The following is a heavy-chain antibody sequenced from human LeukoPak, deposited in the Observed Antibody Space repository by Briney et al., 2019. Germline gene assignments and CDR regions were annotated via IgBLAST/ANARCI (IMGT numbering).Heavy chain of an antibody. D-gene: IGHD6-13*01. CDR2: IRQDGDTK. CDR3: ARSLPYGTTWYGRSDF. Sequence: GGSLRLSCAASGFTFSSYWMSWVRQAPGKGLEWVANIRQDGDTKYYVDSVKGRFTISRGNAMNSLYLQMNSLRAEDTAIYYCARSLPYGTTWYGRSDFWGQGTLVTVSS. J-gene: IGHJ4*02. V-gene: IGHV3-7*03. CDR1: GFTFSSYW.